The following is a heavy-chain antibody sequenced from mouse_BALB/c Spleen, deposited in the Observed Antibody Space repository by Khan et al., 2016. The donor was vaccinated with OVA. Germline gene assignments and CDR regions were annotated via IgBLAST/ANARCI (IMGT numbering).Heavy chain of an antibody. CDR1: GFSLTSYA. CDR3: ARHQFPLSMNS. CDR2: IWSDGST. Sequence: VQPQEPGPDLVAPSQSLSITCTVLGFSLTSYAIHWVRQPPGKGLEWLVVIWSDGSTNYNSALKSRLSISKDNTKSQVFLKINSLQTDDTAMYYCARHQFPLSMNSWGQGTSVTVSS. V-gene: IGHV2-6-2*01. J-gene: IGHJ4*01.